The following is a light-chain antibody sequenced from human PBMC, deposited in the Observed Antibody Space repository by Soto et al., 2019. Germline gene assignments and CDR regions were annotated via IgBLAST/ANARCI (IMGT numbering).Light chain of an antibody. V-gene: IGKV3-15*01. Sequence: IVLTQSTGTLSVSPGYIVTLSCRASQSVDINLAWYQQRAGQAPRLLVYGASTKATDMPGRFSGRGSGTGFTLTINNLQSEDFAVYYCQQYRNLPRTFGQGTKVDIK. CDR1: QSVDIN. CDR3: QQYRNLPRT. J-gene: IGKJ1*01. CDR2: GAS.